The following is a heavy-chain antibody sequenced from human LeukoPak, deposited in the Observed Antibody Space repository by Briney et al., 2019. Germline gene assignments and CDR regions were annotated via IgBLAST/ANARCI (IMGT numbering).Heavy chain of an antibody. V-gene: IGHV1-8*01. D-gene: IGHD3-22*01. CDR1: GYTFTSYD. CDR2: MNPNSGNT. Sequence: ASVKVSCKASGYTFTSYDINWVRQATGQGLEWMGWMNPNSGNTGYAQKFQGRVTMTRKTSISTAYMELSSLRSEDTAVYYCAREVEGAQYYYDSSGLDYWGQGTLVTVSS. J-gene: IGHJ4*02. CDR3: AREVEGAQYYYDSSGLDY.